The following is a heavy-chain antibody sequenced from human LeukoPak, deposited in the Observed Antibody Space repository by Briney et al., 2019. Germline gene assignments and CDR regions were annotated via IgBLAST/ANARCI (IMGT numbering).Heavy chain of an antibody. CDR1: GGSISSYY. D-gene: IGHD3-10*01. Sequence: SETLSLTCTVSGGSISSYYWSWIRQPAGKGLEWIGRIYTSGSTKYNSSLKSRVTMSVDTSKNQFSLKLSSVTAADTAVYYCARVNHLPSMVRGVLDYWGQGTLVTVSS. CDR3: ARVNHLPSMVRGVLDY. CDR2: IYTSGST. V-gene: IGHV4-4*07. J-gene: IGHJ4*02.